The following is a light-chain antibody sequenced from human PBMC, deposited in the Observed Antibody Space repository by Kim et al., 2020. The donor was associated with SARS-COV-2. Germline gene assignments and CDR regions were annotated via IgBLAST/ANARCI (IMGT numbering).Light chain of an antibody. CDR1: NIGSKS. CDR2: YDS. Sequence: SYELTQPPSVSVAPGKTASITCRKNNIGSKSEHWYQQKPGQAAVLVIYYDSDRHSGIPEGFSGANSGNTATLTISRVEAGDEADDYCQVWDSSSDHFVVFGGGTQLTVL. J-gene: IGLJ2*01. V-gene: IGLV3-21*04. CDR3: QVWDSSSDHFVV.